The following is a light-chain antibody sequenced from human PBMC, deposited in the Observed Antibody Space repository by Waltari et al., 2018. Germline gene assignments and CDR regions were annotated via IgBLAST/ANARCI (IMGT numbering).Light chain of an antibody. CDR3: QQYYDTPLT. V-gene: IGKV1D-12*01. J-gene: IGKJ4*01. Sequence: DIQMTQSPSSVSASVGDRVTITCRPSQGISSWLAWYQQKPGKAPKLLIYVASSLQSGVPSRFSGSGSGTDFTLTISSLQAEDVAVYYCQQYYDTPLTFRGGTKVEIK. CDR2: VAS. CDR1: QGISSW.